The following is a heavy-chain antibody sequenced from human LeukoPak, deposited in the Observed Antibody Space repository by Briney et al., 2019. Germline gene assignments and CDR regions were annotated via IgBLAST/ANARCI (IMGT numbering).Heavy chain of an antibody. CDR1: GYTFTSYD. Sequence: ASVKVSCKASGYTFTSYDINWVRQATGQGLEWMGWINPNSGGTNYAQKFQGRFTMTRDTSISTAYMELSRLRSDDTAVYYCARGLTVTTWAHWFDPWGQGTLVTVSS. CDR3: ARGLTVTTWAHWFDP. CDR2: INPNSGGT. J-gene: IGHJ5*02. V-gene: IGHV1-2*02. D-gene: IGHD4-17*01.